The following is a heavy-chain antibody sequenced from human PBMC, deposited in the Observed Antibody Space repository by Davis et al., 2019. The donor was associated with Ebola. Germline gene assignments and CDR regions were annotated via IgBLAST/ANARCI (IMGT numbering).Heavy chain of an antibody. CDR1: GGSFSAYY. Sequence: MPSETLSLTCAVYGGSFSAYYWSWIRQPPGKGLEWIGEINHIGSTNYNPSLKSRVTISVDTSKNQFSLKLSSVTAADTAVYYCARGPIVVVPAAIEVWFDPWGQGTLVTVSS. D-gene: IGHD2-2*01. V-gene: IGHV4-34*01. CDR2: INHIGST. J-gene: IGHJ5*02. CDR3: ARGPIVVVPAAIEVWFDP.